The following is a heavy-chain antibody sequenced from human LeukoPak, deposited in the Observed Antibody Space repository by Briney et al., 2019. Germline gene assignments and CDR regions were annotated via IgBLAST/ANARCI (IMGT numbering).Heavy chain of an antibody. V-gene: IGHV1-18*01. J-gene: IGHJ5*02. CDR2: ISAYNGNT. Sequence: GASVKVSCKASGYTFTSYGISWVRQAPGQGLEWMGWISAYNGNTNYAQKLQGRVTMTTDTSTSTAYMELRSLRSDDTAVYYCARDLLPQTRYNWNDVWFDPWGQGTLVTASS. CDR1: GYTFTSYG. CDR3: ARDLLPQTRYNWNDVWFDP. D-gene: IGHD1-1*01.